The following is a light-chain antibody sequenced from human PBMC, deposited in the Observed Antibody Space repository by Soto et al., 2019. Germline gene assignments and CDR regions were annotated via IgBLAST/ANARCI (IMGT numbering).Light chain of an antibody. CDR2: DAS. Sequence: DIQMTQSPSPLSASVGDRVTITCRASQTIGRWLAWYQQKPGKAPKVLIYDASSLQIGVPSRFSGSGYGTEFTLTISSLQPDDFATYYCKQYNSYSSYTFGQGTKLEIK. J-gene: IGKJ2*01. CDR3: KQYNSYSSYT. V-gene: IGKV1-5*01. CDR1: QTIGRW.